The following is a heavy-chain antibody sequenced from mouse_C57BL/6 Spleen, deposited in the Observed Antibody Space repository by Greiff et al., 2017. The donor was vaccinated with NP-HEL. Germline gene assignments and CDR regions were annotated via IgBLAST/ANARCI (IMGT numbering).Heavy chain of an antibody. Sequence: EVQRVESGGGLVKPGGSLKLSCAASGFTFSDYGMHWVRQAPEKGLEWVAYISSGSSTIYYADTVKGRFTISRDNAKNTLFLQMTSLRSEDTAMYYCAREGYYYGSSYQWDYWGQGTSVTVSS. CDR3: AREGYYYGSSYQWDY. J-gene: IGHJ4*01. D-gene: IGHD1-1*01. CDR2: ISSGSSTI. CDR1: GFTFSDYG. V-gene: IGHV5-17*01.